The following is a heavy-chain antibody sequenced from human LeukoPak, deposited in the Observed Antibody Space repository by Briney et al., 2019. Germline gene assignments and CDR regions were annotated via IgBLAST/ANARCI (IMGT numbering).Heavy chain of an antibody. CDR2: INPSGGST. V-gene: IGHV1-46*01. J-gene: IGHJ4*02. Sequence: ASVKVSCKASGYTFTSYYMRWVRQAPGQGLEWMGIINPSGGSTSYAQKFQGRVTMTRDTSTSTVYMELSSLRSDDTAVYYCARAVEMATYCVDYWGQGTLVTVSS. D-gene: IGHD5-24*01. CDR3: ARAVEMATYCVDY. CDR1: GYTFTSYY.